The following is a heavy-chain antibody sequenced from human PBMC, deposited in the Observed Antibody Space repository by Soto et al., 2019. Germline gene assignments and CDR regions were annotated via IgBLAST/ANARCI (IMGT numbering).Heavy chain of an antibody. J-gene: IGHJ6*02. V-gene: IGHV3-53*01. Sequence: PGGSLRLSCEASVFSVSYNYVTWVRQSPGKGLEWVSVIDTAGRTNYAESVKGRFTISRDNAKNTLHLQMNSLRAEDTAVYYCARGATYYDFWSGYYTSYTYYGMDVWGQGTTVTVSS. CDR2: IDTAGRT. D-gene: IGHD3-3*01. CDR3: ARGATYYDFWSGYYTSYTYYGMDV. CDR1: VFSVSYNY.